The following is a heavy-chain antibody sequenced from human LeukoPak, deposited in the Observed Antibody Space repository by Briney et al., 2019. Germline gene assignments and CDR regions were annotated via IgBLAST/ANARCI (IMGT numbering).Heavy chain of an antibody. D-gene: IGHD3-10*01. CDR3: ARDAHTGSGTYWGGVDYYYGLDV. Sequence: GGSLRLSCAASGFTVSSNYMSWVRRAPGKGLEWVSVVYGGDTTYYADSVKGRFTISRDNSKNTLYLQMNSLRAEDTAVYYCARDAHTGSGTYWGGVDYYYGLDVWGQGTTVTVSS. V-gene: IGHV3-66*01. CDR1: GFTVSSNY. CDR2: VYGGDTT. J-gene: IGHJ6*02.